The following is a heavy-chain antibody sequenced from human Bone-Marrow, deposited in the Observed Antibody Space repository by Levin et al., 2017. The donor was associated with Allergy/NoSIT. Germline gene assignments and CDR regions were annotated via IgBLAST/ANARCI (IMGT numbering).Heavy chain of an antibody. CDR2: ISSSSSTI. D-gene: IGHD3-3*01. J-gene: IGHJ6*02. CDR3: ARDSVTIFGVVISYYYGMDV. Sequence: GGSLRLSCAASGFTFSSYSMNWVRQAPGKGLEWVSYISSSSSTIYYADSVKGRFTISRDNAKNSLYLQMNSLRAEDTAVYYCARDSVTIFGVVISYYYGMDVWGQGTTVTVSS. V-gene: IGHV3-48*01. CDR1: GFTFSSYS.